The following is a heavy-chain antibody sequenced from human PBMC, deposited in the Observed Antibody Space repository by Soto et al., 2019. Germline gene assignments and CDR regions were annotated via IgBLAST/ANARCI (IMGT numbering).Heavy chain of an antibody. Sequence: HPEVWLRRSFSASGITFSNYSVSSFHQGPGKGLEYVSSISTNGGSTHYADSVKGRFTISRDNSKNTQYLQMSSLRADDTAVYYCVKGEYYYDSSGSYPFDYWGQGT. CDR1: GITFSNYS. CDR2: ISTNGGST. V-gene: IGHV3-64D*06. J-gene: IGHJ4*02. D-gene: IGHD3-22*01. CDR3: VKGEYYYDSSGSYPFDY.